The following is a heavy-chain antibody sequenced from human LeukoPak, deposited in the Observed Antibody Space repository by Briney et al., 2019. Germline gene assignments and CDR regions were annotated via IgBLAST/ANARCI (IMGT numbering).Heavy chain of an antibody. CDR2: MNTNIGNA. D-gene: IGHD1-1*01. CDR3: ARRGTTPFAY. V-gene: IGHV1-8*02. J-gene: IGHJ4*02. Sequence: GASVKVSCKASGGTFSSYAISWVRQAPGQGLEWIGWMNTNIGNAGYAQKFQGRVTMTRDISISTAYMELSGLRSDDTAVYFCARRGTTPFAYWGQGTLVTVSS. CDR1: GGTFSSYA.